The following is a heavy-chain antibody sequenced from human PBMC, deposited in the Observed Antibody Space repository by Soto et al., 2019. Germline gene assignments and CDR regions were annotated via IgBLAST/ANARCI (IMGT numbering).Heavy chain of an antibody. CDR1: GFTFSSYW. V-gene: IGHV3-7*01. Sequence: GESLKISCAASGFTFSSYWMSWVRQAPGKGLEWVANIKQDGSEKYYVDSVKGRFTISRDNAKNSLYLQMNSLRAEDTAVYYCARAPRWLVQAFDIWGQGTMVTVSS. J-gene: IGHJ3*02. CDR2: IKQDGSEK. D-gene: IGHD6-19*01. CDR3: ARAPRWLVQAFDI.